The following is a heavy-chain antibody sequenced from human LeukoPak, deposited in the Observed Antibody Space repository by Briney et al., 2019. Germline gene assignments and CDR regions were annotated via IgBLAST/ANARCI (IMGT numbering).Heavy chain of an antibody. CDR2: IYYSGST. CDR1: GGSVSSTNW. Sequence: SETLSLTCGVSGGSVSSTNWWTWIRQPPGKGLEWIGYIYYSGSTNYNPSLKSRVTISVDTSKNQFSLKLSSVTAADTAVYYCARGYSYGLIGYWGQGTLVTVSS. CDR3: ARGYSYGLIGY. D-gene: IGHD5-18*01. J-gene: IGHJ4*02. V-gene: IGHV4-59*02.